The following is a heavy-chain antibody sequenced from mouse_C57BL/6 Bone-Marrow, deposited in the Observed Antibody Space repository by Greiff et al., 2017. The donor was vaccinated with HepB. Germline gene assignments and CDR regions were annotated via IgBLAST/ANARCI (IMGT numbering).Heavy chain of an antibody. CDR1: GFSLPSYG. J-gene: IGHJ4*01. CDR3: ARHNGYFYYAMDY. Sequence: QVQLKESGPGLVAPSQRLSITCTVSGFSLPSYGVHWVRQPPGKGLEWLVVIWSDGSTTYNSALKSRLSISKDNSKSQVFLKMNSLQTDDTAMYYCARHNGYFYYAMDYWGQGTSVTVSS. V-gene: IGHV2-6-1*01. D-gene: IGHD2-3*01. CDR2: IWSDGST.